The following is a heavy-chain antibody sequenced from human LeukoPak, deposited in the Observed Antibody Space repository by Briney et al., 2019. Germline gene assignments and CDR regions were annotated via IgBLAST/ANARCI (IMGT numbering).Heavy chain of an antibody. CDR2: INHSGST. V-gene: IGHV4-34*01. CDR1: GGSFSGYY. CDR3: ARRVTHYYYYYYMDV. D-gene: IGHD4-23*01. Sequence: SETLSLTCAVYGGSFSGYYWSWIRQPPGKGLEWIGEINHSGSTYYNPSLKSRVTISVDTSKNQFSLKLSSVTAADTAVYYCARRVTHYYYYYYMDVWGKGTTVTVSS. J-gene: IGHJ6*03.